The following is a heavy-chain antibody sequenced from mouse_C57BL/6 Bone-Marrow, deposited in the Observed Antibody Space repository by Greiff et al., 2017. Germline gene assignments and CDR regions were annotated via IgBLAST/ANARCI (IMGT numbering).Heavy chain of an antibody. V-gene: IGHV1-55*01. Sequence: VQLQQPGAELVKPEASVKMSCKASGYTFTSYWITWVKQRPGQGLEWIGDIYPGSGSTNYNEKFKSKATLTVDTSSSTAYMQLSSLTSEDSAVYYCAHSSGPLAMDYWGQGTSVTVSS. CDR3: AHSSGPLAMDY. CDR2: IYPGSGST. J-gene: IGHJ4*01. D-gene: IGHD3-2*02. CDR1: GYTFTSYW.